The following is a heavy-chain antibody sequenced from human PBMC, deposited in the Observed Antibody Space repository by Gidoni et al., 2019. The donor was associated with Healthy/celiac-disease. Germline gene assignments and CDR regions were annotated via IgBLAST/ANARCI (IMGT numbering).Heavy chain of an antibody. V-gene: IGHV3-30-3*01. Sequence: QVQLVESGGGVVPPGRSLRLSCAASGFTFSSYAMHWVRQAPGKGLEWVAVISYDGSNKYYAESVKGRFTIARDNSKNTLYLQMNSLRAEDTAVYYCAREGVRSGWDYWGQGTLVTVSS. CDR1: GFTFSSYA. J-gene: IGHJ4*02. D-gene: IGHD6-19*01. CDR3: AREGVRSGWDY. CDR2: ISYDGSNK.